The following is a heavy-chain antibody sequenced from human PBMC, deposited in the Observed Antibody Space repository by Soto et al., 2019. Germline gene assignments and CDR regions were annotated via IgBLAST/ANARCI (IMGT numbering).Heavy chain of an antibody. CDR1: GGSISSYY. J-gene: IGHJ5*02. CDR2: SYYSGST. D-gene: IGHD1-7*01. CDR3: ARTESGTFDP. V-gene: IGHV4-59*12. Sequence: SETLSLTCTVSGGSISSYYWSWIRQPPGKGLEWIGYSYYSGSTNYNPSLKSRVTISVDTSKNQFSLKLSSVTAADTAVYYCARTESGTFDPWGQGTLVTVSS.